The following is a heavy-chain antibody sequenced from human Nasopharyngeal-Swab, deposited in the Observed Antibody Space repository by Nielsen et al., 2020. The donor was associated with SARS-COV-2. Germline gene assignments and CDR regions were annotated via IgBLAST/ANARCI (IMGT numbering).Heavy chain of an antibody. CDR1: GGSISSGSYY. CDR2: IYTSGST. Sequence: SETLSLTCTVSGGSISSGSYYWSWIRQPAGKGLEWIGRIYTSGSTNYNPSLKSRVTISVDTSKNQFSLKLSSVTAADTAVYYCARDNTAMDPGAFDIWGQGTMVTVSS. CDR3: ARDNTAMDPGAFDI. J-gene: IGHJ3*02. D-gene: IGHD5-18*01. V-gene: IGHV4-61*02.